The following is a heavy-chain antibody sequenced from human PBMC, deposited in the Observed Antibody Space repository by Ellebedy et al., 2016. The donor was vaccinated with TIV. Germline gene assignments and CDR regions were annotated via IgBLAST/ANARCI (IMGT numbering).Heavy chain of an antibody. Sequence: GESLKISXAASGFTFSSYSMNWVRQAPGKGLEWVSYISSSGSTIYYADSVKGRFTISRDTGKNSLFLQMNSLRAEDTAVYYCARVGYSSSSPYYFDYWGQGTLVTVSS. V-gene: IGHV3-48*01. CDR1: GFTFSSYS. CDR2: ISSSGSTI. D-gene: IGHD6-6*01. J-gene: IGHJ4*02. CDR3: ARVGYSSSSPYYFDY.